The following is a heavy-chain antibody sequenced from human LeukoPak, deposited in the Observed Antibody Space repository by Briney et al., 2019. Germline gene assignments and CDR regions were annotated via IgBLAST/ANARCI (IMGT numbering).Heavy chain of an antibody. V-gene: IGHV1-69*13. D-gene: IGHD5-24*01. J-gene: IGHJ4*02. CDR2: IIPIFGTA. CDR1: GGTFSNYA. Sequence: ASVKVSCKASGGTFSNYAISWVRQAPGQGLEWMGGIIPIFGTANYAQKFQGRVTITADESTSTAYMELSSLRSEDTAVYYCARTTRWLQFGAYYFDYWGQGTLVTVTS. CDR3: ARTTRWLQFGAYYFDY.